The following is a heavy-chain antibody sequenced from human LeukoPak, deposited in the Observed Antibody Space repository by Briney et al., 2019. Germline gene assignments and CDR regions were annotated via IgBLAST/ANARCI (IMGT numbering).Heavy chain of an antibody. CDR3: ARQDDYYDSSGYSTTN. V-gene: IGHV4-59*08. CDR2: IYYSGST. J-gene: IGHJ4*02. Sequence: SETLSLTCTVSGGSISSYYWSWIRQPPGKGLEWIGYIYYSGSTNYNPSLKSRATISVDTSKNQFSLKLSSVTAADTTVYYCARQDDYYDSSGYSTTNWGQGTLVTVSS. D-gene: IGHD3-22*01. CDR1: GGSISSYY.